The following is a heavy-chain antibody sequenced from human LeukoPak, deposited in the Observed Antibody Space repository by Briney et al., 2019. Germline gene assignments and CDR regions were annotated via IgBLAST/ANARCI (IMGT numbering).Heavy chain of an antibody. J-gene: IGHJ6*03. CDR1: GGSISSYY. CDR2: IYTSGST. V-gene: IGHV4-4*07. CDR3: AREVNMVRGVIITKYYYYYYMDV. D-gene: IGHD3-10*01. Sequence: SETLSLTCTVSGGSISSYYWSWIRQPAGKGLEWIGRIYTSGSTNYNPSLKSRVTMSVDTSKNQFSLKLSSVTAADTAVYYCAREVNMVRGVIITKYYYYYYMDVWGKGTTVTVS.